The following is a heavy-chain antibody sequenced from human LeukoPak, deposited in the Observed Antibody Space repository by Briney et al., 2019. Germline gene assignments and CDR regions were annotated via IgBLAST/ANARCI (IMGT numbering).Heavy chain of an antibody. CDR3: AKGNGQAAAGSVVDY. Sequence: PGGSLRLSCAASGFTFSSYAMSWVRQAPGKGLEWVSSISGSGGTTYYADSVKGRFTISRDNSKNTLYLQMNSLRPDDMAVYYCAKGNGQAAAGSVVDYWGQGTLVTVSS. D-gene: IGHD6-13*01. CDR1: GFTFSSYA. V-gene: IGHV3-23*01. CDR2: ISGSGGTT. J-gene: IGHJ4*02.